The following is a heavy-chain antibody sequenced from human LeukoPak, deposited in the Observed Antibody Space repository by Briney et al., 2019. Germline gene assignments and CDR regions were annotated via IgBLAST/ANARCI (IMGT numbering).Heavy chain of an antibody. V-gene: IGHV4-34*01. Sequence: SETLSLTCAVYGGSFSGYYWSWIRQPPGKGLEWIGEINHSGSTNYNPSLKSRVTISVDTSKNQFSLKLSSVTAADTAVYYCAREYYYDSSGYTWFDPWGQGTLVTVSS. CDR3: AREYYYDSSGYTWFDP. CDR2: INHSGST. J-gene: IGHJ5*02. CDR1: GGSFSGYY. D-gene: IGHD3-22*01.